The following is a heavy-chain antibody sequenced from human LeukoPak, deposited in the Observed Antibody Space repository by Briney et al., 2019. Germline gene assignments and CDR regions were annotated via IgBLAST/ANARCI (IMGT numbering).Heavy chain of an antibody. CDR1: GFTFSSYS. J-gene: IGHJ4*02. V-gene: IGHV3-48*01. CDR2: ISSSSSTI. Sequence: PGGSLRLSCAASGFTFSSYSMNWVRQAPGKGLEWVSYISSSSSTIYYADSVKGRFTISRDNAKNSLYLQMNSLRAEDTALYYCAKDQNYDILTGYPDYWGQGTLVTVSS. CDR3: AKDQNYDILTGYPDY. D-gene: IGHD3-9*01.